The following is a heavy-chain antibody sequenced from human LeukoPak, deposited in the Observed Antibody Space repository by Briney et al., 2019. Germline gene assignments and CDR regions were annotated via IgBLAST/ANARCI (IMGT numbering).Heavy chain of an antibody. CDR2: IKKDGSEK. Sequence: GGSLRLSCAASGFTFSSYWMSWLRQAPGKGLEWVANIKKDGSEKYYVDSVKGRFTISRDNAKTSLYLQMNSLRAEDTAVYYCARDLSGVTGYTYGRGIDYWGQGTLVTVSS. CDR1: GFTFSSYW. CDR3: ARDLSGVTGYTYGRGIDY. D-gene: IGHD5-18*01. J-gene: IGHJ4*02. V-gene: IGHV3-7*01.